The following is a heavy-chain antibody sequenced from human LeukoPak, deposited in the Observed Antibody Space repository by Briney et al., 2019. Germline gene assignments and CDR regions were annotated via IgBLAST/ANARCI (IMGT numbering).Heavy chain of an antibody. V-gene: IGHV1-46*01. CDR2: INPSGGST. CDR1: GYTFTTYY. J-gene: IGHJ4*02. CDR3: AREQLVGTYYFDF. Sequence: ASVKVSCKASGYTFTTYYIHWVRQAPGQGLEWMGVINPSGGSTSYAQKFQGRVSLTRDTSTSTVYMELSSLRSEDTAVYYCAREQLVGTYYFDFWGQGTLVTASS. D-gene: IGHD1-1*01.